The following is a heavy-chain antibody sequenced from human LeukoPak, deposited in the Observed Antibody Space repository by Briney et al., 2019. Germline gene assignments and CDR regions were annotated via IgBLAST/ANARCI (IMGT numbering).Heavy chain of an antibody. J-gene: IGHJ3*02. D-gene: IGHD2-15*01. CDR2: ISSRSSYI. Sequence: PGGSLRLSCAASGFTFSTYSMNWVRQAPGKGLEWVSSISSRSSYIYYADSVKGRFTISRDNAKNSLYLQMNSLRAEDTAVYYCARERGGIDAFDIWGQGTMVTVSS. CDR3: ARERGGIDAFDI. CDR1: GFTFSTYS. V-gene: IGHV3-21*01.